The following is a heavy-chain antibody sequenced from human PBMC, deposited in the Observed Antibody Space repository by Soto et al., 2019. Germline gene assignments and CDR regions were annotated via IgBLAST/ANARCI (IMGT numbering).Heavy chain of an antibody. CDR1: GDSISSTNW. CDR3: ARGVPKNRGVIVIVYYLDS. D-gene: IGHD3-10*01. Sequence: SETLSLTCAVSGDSISSTNWWTWLRQPPGKGLEWIGEIYHSGNTNYNPSLESRVTLSIDKSKNQFSLRLSSVTAADTAVYYCARGVPKNRGVIVIVYYLDSSGKGSRVTVS. CDR2: IYHSGNT. V-gene: IGHV4-4*02. J-gene: IGHJ4*02.